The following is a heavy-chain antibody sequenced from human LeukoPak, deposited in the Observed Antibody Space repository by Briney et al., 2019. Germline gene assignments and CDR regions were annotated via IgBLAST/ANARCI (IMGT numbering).Heavy chain of an antibody. V-gene: IGHV3-30*04. Sequence: GGSLRLSCAASQFTFSTYAMHWVRQAPGKGLEWVAVISYDGSSKYYADSVKGRFTISRDNSKNTLYLQMNSLRAEDTAVYYCARARSSYGYGDAFDIWGQGTMVTVSS. CDR1: QFTFSTYA. CDR3: ARARSSYGYGDAFDI. CDR2: ISYDGSSK. D-gene: IGHD5-18*01. J-gene: IGHJ3*02.